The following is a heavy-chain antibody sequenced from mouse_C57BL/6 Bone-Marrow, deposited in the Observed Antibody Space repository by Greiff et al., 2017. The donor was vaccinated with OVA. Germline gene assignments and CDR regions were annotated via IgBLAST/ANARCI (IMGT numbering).Heavy chain of an antibody. CDR1: GYAFSSSW. D-gene: IGHD2-1*01. CDR3: AREGNYLAWFAY. V-gene: IGHV1-82*01. J-gene: IGHJ3*01. CDR2: IYPGDGDT. Sequence: VQLKQSGPELVKPGASVKISCKASGYAFSSSWMNWVKQRPGKGLEWIGRIYPGDGDTNYNGKFKGKATLTADKSSSTAYMQLSSLTSEDSAVYFCAREGNYLAWFAYWGQGTLVTVSA.